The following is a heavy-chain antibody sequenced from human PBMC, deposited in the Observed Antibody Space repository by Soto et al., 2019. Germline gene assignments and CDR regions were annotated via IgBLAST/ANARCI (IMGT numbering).Heavy chain of an antibody. CDR2: ISAYNGNT. D-gene: IGHD3-10*01. V-gene: IGHV1-18*04. CDR1: GYTFTGYG. Sequence: GAAVKVSCKACGYTFTGYGISWVRQAPGQGLEWMGWISAYNGNTNYAQELQGSVTMTRXTXXRXXXMXVXXLRXDXTAGYYCARGRASGSYYLLAFWGQRTLVPGSA. CDR3: ARGRASGSYYLLAF. J-gene: IGHJ4*02.